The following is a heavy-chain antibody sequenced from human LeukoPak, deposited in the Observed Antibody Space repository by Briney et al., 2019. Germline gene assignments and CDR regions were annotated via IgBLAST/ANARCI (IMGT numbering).Heavy chain of an antibody. V-gene: IGHV4-39*07. CDR3: ARDRWRGYCSGGSCYSGAFDI. D-gene: IGHD2-15*01. Sequence: SETLSLTCTVSGGSISSSSYYWGWIRQPPGKGLEWIGSIYYSGSTYYNPSLKSRVTISVDTSKNQFSLKLSSVTAADTAVYYCARDRWRGYCSGGSCYSGAFDIWGQGTMVTVSS. CDR2: IYYSGST. CDR1: GGSISSSSYY. J-gene: IGHJ3*02.